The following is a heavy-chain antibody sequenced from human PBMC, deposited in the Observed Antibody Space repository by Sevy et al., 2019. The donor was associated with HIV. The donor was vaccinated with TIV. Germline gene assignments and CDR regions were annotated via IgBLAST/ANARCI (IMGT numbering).Heavy chain of an antibody. CDR1: GGSISSSSYY. Sequence: SETLSLTCTVSGGSISSSSYYWGWIRQPPGKGLEWIGSIHYSGSTYYNPSLKSRVTISVDTSKNQFSLKLSSVTAADTAVYYCARFYSSSWEIDYWGQGTLVTVSS. V-gene: IGHV4-39*01. D-gene: IGHD6-13*01. CDR3: ARFYSSSWEIDY. CDR2: IHYSGST. J-gene: IGHJ4*02.